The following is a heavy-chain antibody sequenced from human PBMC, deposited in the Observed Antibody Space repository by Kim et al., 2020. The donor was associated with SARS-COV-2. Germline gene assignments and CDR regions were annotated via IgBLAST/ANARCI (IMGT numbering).Heavy chain of an antibody. V-gene: IGHV1-69*13. CDR1: GGTFSSYA. CDR3: ARDTVPDIVVVVAATFRYYGMDV. CDR2: IIPIFGTA. Sequence: SVKVSCKASGGTFSSYAISWVRQAPGQGLEWMGGIIPIFGTANYAQKFQGRVTITADESTSTAYMELSSLRSEDTAVYYCARDTVPDIVVVVAATFRYYGMDVWGQGTTVTVSS. J-gene: IGHJ6*02. D-gene: IGHD2-15*01.